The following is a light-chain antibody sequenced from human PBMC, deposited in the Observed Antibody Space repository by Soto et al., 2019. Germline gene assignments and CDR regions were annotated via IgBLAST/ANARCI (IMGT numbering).Light chain of an antibody. CDR2: DVS. CDR1: QFVSSC. Sequence: DIQMTQSPSTLSASVGDRVTITCRASQFVSSCLGWYQQKPGKVPKLLIFDVSILASGVPSRFSDSGSGTEFTLTISSLQPEDFATYSCQQYYISWSFGQGTKVDTK. V-gene: IGKV1-5*01. J-gene: IGKJ1*01. CDR3: QQYYISWS.